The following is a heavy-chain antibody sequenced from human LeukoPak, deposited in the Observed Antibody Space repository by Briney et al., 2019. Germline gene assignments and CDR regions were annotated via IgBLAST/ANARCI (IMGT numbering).Heavy chain of an antibody. V-gene: IGHV3-23*01. Sequence: PGRSLRLSCAASGFTFSSYAMSWVRQAPGKGLEWVSAINNGGSSTYYADSVKGRFTISRDNSKNTLSLQMNSLRAEDTAVYYCANLIVAKAFDIWGQGTMVTVSS. CDR1: GFTFSSYA. J-gene: IGHJ3*02. CDR2: INNGGSST. CDR3: ANLIVAKAFDI. D-gene: IGHD5-12*01.